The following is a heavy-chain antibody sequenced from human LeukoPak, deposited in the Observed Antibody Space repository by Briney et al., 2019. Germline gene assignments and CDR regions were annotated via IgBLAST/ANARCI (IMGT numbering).Heavy chain of an antibody. J-gene: IGHJ4*02. Sequence: PGGSLRLSCAASGFTFSSYAMSWVRQDPGKGLEWVSAISNNGGGTYYADSVKGRFTISRDNSKNRLYLQMNSLRAEDTAVYYCAKEPRGYSYGLFDYWGQGTLVTVSS. V-gene: IGHV3-23*01. CDR2: ISNNGGGT. CDR3: AKEPRGYSYGLFDY. CDR1: GFTFSSYA. D-gene: IGHD5-18*01.